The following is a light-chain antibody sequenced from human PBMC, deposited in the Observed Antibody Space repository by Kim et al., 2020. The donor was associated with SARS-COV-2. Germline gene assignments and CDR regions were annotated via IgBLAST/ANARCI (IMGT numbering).Light chain of an antibody. J-gene: IGLJ2*01. V-gene: IGLV3-19*01. Sequence: VAVGQTVRITCQGDSLRSYYATWYQQKPGQAPKVVIYGKDNRPSGVPDRFSGSSSGNTAYLTITGTQAGDEADYYCNSRDSNDYVVFGGGTQLT. CDR2: GKD. CDR3: NSRDSNDYVV. CDR1: SLRSYY.